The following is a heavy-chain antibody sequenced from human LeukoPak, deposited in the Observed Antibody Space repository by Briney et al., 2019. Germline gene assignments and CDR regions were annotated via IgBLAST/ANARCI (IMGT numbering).Heavy chain of an antibody. V-gene: IGHV3-21*01. D-gene: IGHD4-17*01. Sequence: GGSLRLSCAASGFTFSSYSMNWVRQAPGKGLEWVSSISSSSSYIYYADSAKGRFTISRDNAKNSLYLQMNSLRAEDTAVYYCARDPENYGDYYFDYWGQGTLVTVSS. CDR3: ARDPENYGDYYFDY. CDR1: GFTFSSYS. J-gene: IGHJ4*02. CDR2: ISSSSSYI.